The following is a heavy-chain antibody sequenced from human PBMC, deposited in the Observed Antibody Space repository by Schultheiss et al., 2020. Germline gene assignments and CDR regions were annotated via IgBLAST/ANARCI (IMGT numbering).Heavy chain of an antibody. V-gene: IGHV1-2*04. J-gene: IGHJ6*02. D-gene: IGHD6-13*01. CDR3: ARSSSSWYADYYYGMDV. Sequence: ASVKVSCKASGYTFTGYYMHWVRQAPGQGLEWMGWNNPNSGGTNYAQKFQGWVTMTRDTSISTAYMELSRLRSDDTAVYYCARSSSSWYADYYYGMDVWGQGTTVTVSS. CDR2: NNPNSGGT. CDR1: GYTFTGYY.